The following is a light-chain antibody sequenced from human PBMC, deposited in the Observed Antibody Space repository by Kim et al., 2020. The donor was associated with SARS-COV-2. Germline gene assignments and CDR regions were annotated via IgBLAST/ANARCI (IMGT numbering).Light chain of an antibody. Sequence: VSPGERATLTCRASQSVSSNLAWYQQKPGQAPRLLIYGASTRATGIPARFSGSGYGTDFTLTISSLQSEDFAVYYCQQYNNWPVTFGQGTKVDIK. CDR1: QSVSSN. V-gene: IGKV3-15*01. CDR2: GAS. J-gene: IGKJ1*01. CDR3: QQYNNWPVT.